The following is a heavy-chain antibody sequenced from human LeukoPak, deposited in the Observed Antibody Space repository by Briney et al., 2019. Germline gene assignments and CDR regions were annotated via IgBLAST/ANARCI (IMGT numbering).Heavy chain of an antibody. J-gene: IGHJ4*02. CDR3: ARSDNYFGSGSPFDY. Sequence: PSETLSLTCTVSGGSISSSTYYWGWIRQPPGKGLEWIGSIFYSGSTYYNPSLKSRVTISVDTSKNQFSLTLSSVTAADTAVYYCARSDNYFGSGSPFDYWGQGTLVTVSS. CDR1: GGSISSSTYY. CDR2: IFYSGST. D-gene: IGHD3-10*01. V-gene: IGHV4-39*07.